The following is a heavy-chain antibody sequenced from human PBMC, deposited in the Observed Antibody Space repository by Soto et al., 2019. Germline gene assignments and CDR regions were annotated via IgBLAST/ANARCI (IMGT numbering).Heavy chain of an antibody. CDR2: INAGNGNT. CDR1: GYTFTSYA. Sequence: GASVKVSCKASGYTFTSYAMHWVRQAPGQRLEWMGWINAGNGNTKYSQKFQGRVTITRDTSASTAYMELSSLRSEDTAVYYCASSMWQQLGRPTPIYFDYWGQGTLVTVSS. CDR3: ASSMWQQLGRPTPIYFDY. D-gene: IGHD6-13*01. J-gene: IGHJ4*02. V-gene: IGHV1-3*01.